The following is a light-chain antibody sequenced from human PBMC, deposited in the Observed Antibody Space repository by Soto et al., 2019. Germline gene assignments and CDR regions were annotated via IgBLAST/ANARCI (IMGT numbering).Light chain of an antibody. CDR2: DAS. Sequence: EVVLTQSPATLSLSPGARATLSCRASQNISYYLAWYQQKPGQAPRLLISDASNRATGIPARFSGSGSGTDFTLTISSLEPEDFAVYYCQQRSNWPFGQGTKLEIK. J-gene: IGKJ2*01. V-gene: IGKV3-11*01. CDR1: QNISYY. CDR3: QQRSNWP.